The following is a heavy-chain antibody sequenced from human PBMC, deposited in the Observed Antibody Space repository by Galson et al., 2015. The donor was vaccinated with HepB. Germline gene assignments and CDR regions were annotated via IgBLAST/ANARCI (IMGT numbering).Heavy chain of an antibody. V-gene: IGHV3-23*01. CDR3: AKAHGDNGLWYFEL. J-gene: IGHJ2*01. CDR1: GFTFSSYW. D-gene: IGHD4-17*01. Sequence: SLRLSCAASGFTFSSYWMHWVRQAPGKGLVWVSAISGSGGSTNYADSVKGRFTISRDNSKNTLYLQMNSLRVEDTAVYYCAKAHGDNGLWYFELWGRGTLVTVSS. CDR2: ISGSGGST.